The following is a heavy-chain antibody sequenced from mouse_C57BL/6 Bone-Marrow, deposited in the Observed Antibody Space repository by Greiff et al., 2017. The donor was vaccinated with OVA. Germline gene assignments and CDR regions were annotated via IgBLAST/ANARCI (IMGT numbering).Heavy chain of an antibody. Sequence: QVQLKQSGPALVKPGASVKISCKASGYAFSSSWMNWVKQRPGKGLEWIGRIYPGDGDTNYNGKFKGKATLTADKSSSTAYMQLSSLTSEDSAVYFCARSPYDYDGDWYFDVWGTGTTVTVSS. CDR3: ARSPYDYDGDWYFDV. V-gene: IGHV1-82*01. CDR1: GYAFSSSW. J-gene: IGHJ1*03. D-gene: IGHD2-4*01. CDR2: IYPGDGDT.